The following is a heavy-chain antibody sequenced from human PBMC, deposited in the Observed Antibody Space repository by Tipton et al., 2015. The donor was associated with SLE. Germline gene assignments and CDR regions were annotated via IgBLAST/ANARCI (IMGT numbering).Heavy chain of an antibody. Sequence: SLTCTVSGGSISSSSYYWGWIRQPPGKGLEWIGSIYYSGSTYYNPSLKSRVTISVDTSKNQFSLKLSSVTAADTAVYYCARAGMEWEWFDYWGQGTLVTVSS. CDR3: ARAGMEWEWFDY. D-gene: IGHD3-3*01. V-gene: IGHV4-39*07. CDR2: IYYSGST. CDR1: GGSISSSSYY. J-gene: IGHJ4*02.